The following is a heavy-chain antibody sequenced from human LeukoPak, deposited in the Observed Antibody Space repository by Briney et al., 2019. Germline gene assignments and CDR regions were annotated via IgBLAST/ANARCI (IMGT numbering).Heavy chain of an antibody. D-gene: IGHD1-26*01. CDR3: ARGDTSSGTGYFDF. J-gene: IGHJ4*03. V-gene: IGHV4-34*01. CDR1: RRSSCHYY. CDR2: IDQHGDI. Sequence: SETLSLACASHRRSSCHYYWSMIPQSPGKVLEWIAEIDQHGDINYNPSVKRRVTISVDTSKNQFSLKVRSLSAADTAVYYCARGDTSSGTGYFDFWGQGTLVTVSS.